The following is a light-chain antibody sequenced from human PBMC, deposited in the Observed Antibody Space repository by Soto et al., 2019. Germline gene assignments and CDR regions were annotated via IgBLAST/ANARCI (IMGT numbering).Light chain of an antibody. CDR3: CSYAGSSTYV. V-gene: IGLV2-23*01. Sequence: QSVLTQPASVSGSPGQSITISCTGTSSDVGSYNLDSWYQQHPGKAPKLMIYEGSKRPSGVSNRFSGSKSGNTASLTISGLQAEDEADYYCCSYAGSSTYVFGTGTQVTVL. CDR1: SSDVGSYNL. CDR2: EGS. J-gene: IGLJ1*01.